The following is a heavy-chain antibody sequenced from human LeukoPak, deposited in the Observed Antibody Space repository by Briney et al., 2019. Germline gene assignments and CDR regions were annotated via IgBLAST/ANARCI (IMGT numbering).Heavy chain of an antibody. J-gene: IGHJ3*02. CDR2: ISGNGLYT. CDR3: ANIKYRSDYPGEFSAFNI. D-gene: IGHD5-18*01. CDR1: GFTFGSQG. Sequence: GGSLRLSCASSGFTFGSQGFSWVRQGPGKGLEWVSGISGNGLYTYYADSVKGRFTISRDTSKNTLYLQMNSLKAEDTAVYYCANIKYRSDYPGEFSAFNIRGQGTMVAVSS. V-gene: IGHV3-23*01.